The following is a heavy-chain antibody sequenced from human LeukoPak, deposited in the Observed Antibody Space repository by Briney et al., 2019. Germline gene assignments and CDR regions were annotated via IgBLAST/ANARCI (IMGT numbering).Heavy chain of an antibody. CDR3: ARVGVTGSSSRDWFDP. J-gene: IGHJ5*02. Sequence: SVKVSCKASGGTFSSYAISWVRQAPGQGLEWMGGIIPIFGTANYAQKFQGRVTITADESTSTAYMELSSLRSEDTAAYYCARVGVTGSSSRDWFDPWGQGTLVTVSS. CDR2: IIPIFGTA. V-gene: IGHV1-69*13. CDR1: GGTFSSYA. D-gene: IGHD6-6*01.